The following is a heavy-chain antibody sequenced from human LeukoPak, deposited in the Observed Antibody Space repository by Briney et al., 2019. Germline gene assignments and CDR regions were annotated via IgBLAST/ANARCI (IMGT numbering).Heavy chain of an antibody. CDR1: GFNVSRNY. D-gene: IGHD3-22*01. J-gene: IGHJ4*02. Sequence: GGSLRLSCAASGFNVSRNYMTWVRQAPGKGLEWVAIIYSGGSTYYADSVKGRFTISRDNSKNTLYLQMNSLRAEDTAIYYCARDSYYYDSSGYFFPGGFDYWGQGTLVTVSS. V-gene: IGHV3-66*01. CDR3: ARDSYYYDSSGYFFPGGFDY. CDR2: IYSGGST.